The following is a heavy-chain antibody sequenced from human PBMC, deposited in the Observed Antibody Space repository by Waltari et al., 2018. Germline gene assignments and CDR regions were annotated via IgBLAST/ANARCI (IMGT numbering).Heavy chain of an antibody. CDR1: GGSFSGYY. D-gene: IGHD6-13*01. CDR2: INHSGST. CDR3: ARGTPSSSWYEIYYRLDDAFDI. V-gene: IGHV4-34*01. Sequence: QVQLQQWGAGLLKPSETLTLTCAVYGGSFSGYYWSWIRQPPGKGLEWIGEINHSGSTNYNPSLKSRVTISVDTSKNQFSLKLSSVTAADTAVYYCARGTPSSSWYEIYYRLDDAFDIWGQGTMVTVSS. J-gene: IGHJ3*02.